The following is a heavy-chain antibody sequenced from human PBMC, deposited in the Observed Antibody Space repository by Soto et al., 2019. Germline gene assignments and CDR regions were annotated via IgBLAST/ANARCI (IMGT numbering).Heavy chain of an antibody. CDR1: GYTFTSYG. J-gene: IGHJ5*02. CDR2: ISAYNGNT. V-gene: IGHV1-18*01. Sequence: ASVKVSCKASGYTFTSYGISWVRQAPGQGLEWMGWISAYNGNTNYAQKLQGRVTMTTDTSTSTAYMELRSLRSDDTAVYYCARSRFLEWLFHDILGATTGGFDPWGQGTLVTVSS. D-gene: IGHD3-3*01. CDR3: ARSRFLEWLFHDILGATTGGFDP.